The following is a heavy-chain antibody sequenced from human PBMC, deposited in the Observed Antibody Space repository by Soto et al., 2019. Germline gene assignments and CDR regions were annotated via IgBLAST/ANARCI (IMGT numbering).Heavy chain of an antibody. CDR2: IYHSGST. CDR1: GYSITNGYY. Sequence: SATLSLTCTVSGYSITNGYYWGWIRQPPGQGLEWIGTIYHSGSTYYNPSLKTRVTISVDTSKNQFSLKLSSVTAADTAVYYWAGALFCGGGRCPPLGGMDVGGQGTTVTVSS. D-gene: IGHD2-15*01. V-gene: IGHV4-38-2*02. CDR3: AGALFCGGGRCPPLGGMDV. J-gene: IGHJ6*02.